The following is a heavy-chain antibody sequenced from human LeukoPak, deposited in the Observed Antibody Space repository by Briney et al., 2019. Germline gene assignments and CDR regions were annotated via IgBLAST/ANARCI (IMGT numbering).Heavy chain of an antibody. V-gene: IGHV4-59*01. D-gene: IGHD1-7*01. J-gene: IGHJ4*02. Sequence: SVTLSLTCTVSASISSYYWSWIRQPPGKGLEWIGYIYYTGSTNYNPSLKSRVTISLDTSKNQLSLELSSVAAADTAVYYCARSYWNYVNYWGQGTQVTVSS. CDR2: IYYTGST. CDR1: ASISSYY. CDR3: ARSYWNYVNY.